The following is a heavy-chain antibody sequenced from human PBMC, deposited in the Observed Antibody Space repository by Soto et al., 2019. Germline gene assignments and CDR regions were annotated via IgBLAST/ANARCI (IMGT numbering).Heavy chain of an antibody. V-gene: IGHV1-69*04. D-gene: IGHD3-10*01. Sequence: SVKGSWKASGGTFSSYTISWVRQAPGQGLEWMGRIIPILGIANYAQKFQGRVTITADKSTSTAYMELSSLRSEDTAVYYCARDIYYYFSGAPEESAFDIWGQGTMVTVSS. J-gene: IGHJ3*02. CDR1: GGTFSSYT. CDR3: ARDIYYYFSGAPEESAFDI. CDR2: IIPILGIA.